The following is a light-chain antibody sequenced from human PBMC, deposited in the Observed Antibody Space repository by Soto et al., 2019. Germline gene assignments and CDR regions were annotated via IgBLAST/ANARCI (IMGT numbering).Light chain of an antibody. CDR1: QDINSY. V-gene: IGKV1-9*01. J-gene: IGKJ4*01. CDR2: AGT. Sequence: ILLTQSPSSLSASVGDRVTITCRASQDINSYLAWYQQKPGKAPNLVIYAGTSLQSGVPSRFSGSGSGTEFTLTLRSLQPEDFATYYCQQLHVYPSTFGGGTKVE. CDR3: QQLHVYPST.